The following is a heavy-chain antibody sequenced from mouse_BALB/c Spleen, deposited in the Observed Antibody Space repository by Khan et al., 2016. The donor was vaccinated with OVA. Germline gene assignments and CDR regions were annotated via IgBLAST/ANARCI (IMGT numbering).Heavy chain of an antibody. CDR2: IYPGNSDT. CDR1: GYTFTSYW. Sequence: EVQLQQSGTVLARPGASVKMSCKASGYTFTSYWMHWVKQRPGQGLEWIGAIYPGNSDTRYNEKFKGKAKLTAVTSTSTAYMELSSLTNEDAAVYYCTRRNGVVAWFVYWGQGTLVTVSA. V-gene: IGHV1-5*01. CDR3: TRRNGVVAWFVY. J-gene: IGHJ3*01.